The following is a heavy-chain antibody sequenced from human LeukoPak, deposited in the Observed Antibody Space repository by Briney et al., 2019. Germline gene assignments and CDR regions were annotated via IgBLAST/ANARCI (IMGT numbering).Heavy chain of an antibody. Sequence: PGGSLRLSCAASGFTFSSYAMSWVRQAPGKGLEWVSAISGSGGSTYYADSVKGRFTISRDNSKNTLYLQMNSLRAEDTAVYYCAKDIRAPGSYYYFDSRGQGTLVTVSS. CDR1: GFTFSSYA. CDR3: AKDIRAPGSYYYFDS. V-gene: IGHV3-23*01. CDR2: ISGSGGST. D-gene: IGHD3-10*01. J-gene: IGHJ4*02.